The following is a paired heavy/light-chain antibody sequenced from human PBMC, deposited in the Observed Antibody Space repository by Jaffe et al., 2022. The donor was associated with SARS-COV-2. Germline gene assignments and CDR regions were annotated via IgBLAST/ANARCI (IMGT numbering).Light chain of an antibody. CDR3: QQTYSSPLT. CDR2: GTS. J-gene: IGKJ4*01. Sequence: DIQVTQSPSSVSASVGDRIIITCRTSQSIRNYLTWYQQRPGTAPKLLIYGTSTLQSGVPSRFSGSGSGTDFTLTISGLQPDDFATYYCQQTYSSPLTFGGGTKVE. V-gene: IGKV1-39*01. CDR1: QSIRNY.
Heavy chain of an antibody. CDR1: GFAVTNSQ. CDR2: IYKTGDT. V-gene: IGHV3-66*03. CDR3: ARDSFPGYGSDV. D-gene: IGHD3-16*01. Sequence: EVQLVESGGGLVQPGGSLRLSCAASGFAVTNSQMTWVRQAPGKGLEWVSFIYKTGDTYYADSVKGRFTISRDKSKNALLLQMNALRGDDTAVYFCARDSFPGYGSDVWGQGTTVTVSS. J-gene: IGHJ6*02.